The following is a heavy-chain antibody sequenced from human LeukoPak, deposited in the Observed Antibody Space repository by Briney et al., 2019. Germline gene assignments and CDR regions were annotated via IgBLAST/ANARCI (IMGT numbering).Heavy chain of an antibody. D-gene: IGHD2-2*01. CDR2: ISGSGGST. V-gene: IGHV3-23*01. CDR3: ARDRSPGHCTSSSCYGLLFDY. J-gene: IGHJ4*02. Sequence: PGGSLRLSCAASGFTFSSYAMSWVRQAPGKGLEWVSAISGSGGSTYYADSVKGRFTISRDNAKNSLYLQMNSLRDEDTAVYYCARDRSPGHCTSSSCYGLLFDYWGQGTLVTASS. CDR1: GFTFSSYA.